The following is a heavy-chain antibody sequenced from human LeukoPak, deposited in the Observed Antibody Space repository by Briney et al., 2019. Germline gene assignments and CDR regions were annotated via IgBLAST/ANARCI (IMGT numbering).Heavy chain of an antibody. D-gene: IGHD1-26*01. CDR3: ARDLSWGDGMDV. V-gene: IGHV4-59*01. J-gene: IGHJ6*02. CDR2: IYYSGST. Sequence: SETLSLTCTVSGGSISSYYWSWIRQPPGKGLEWIGYIYYSGSTNYNPSLKSRVTISVDTSKNQFSLKLSSVTAADTAVYYCARDLSWGDGMDVWGQGTTVTFSS. CDR1: GGSISSYY.